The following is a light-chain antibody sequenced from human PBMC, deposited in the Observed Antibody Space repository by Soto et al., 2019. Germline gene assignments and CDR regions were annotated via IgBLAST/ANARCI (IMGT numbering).Light chain of an antibody. CDR1: QSVSSY. CDR2: DAS. J-gene: IGKJ2*01. Sequence: EIVLTQSPATLSLSPGERATLSCRASQSVSSYLAWYQQKPGQAPRLLIYDASNRATGIPARFSGSGSGTDFTLTISSLEPADFAVYCCQQRSNWPPYTFGQGTKVDIK. V-gene: IGKV3-11*01. CDR3: QQRSNWPPYT.